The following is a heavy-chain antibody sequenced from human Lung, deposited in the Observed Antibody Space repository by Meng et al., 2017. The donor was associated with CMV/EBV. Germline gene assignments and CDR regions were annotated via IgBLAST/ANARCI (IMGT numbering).Heavy chain of an antibody. Sequence: QGRLKESGPVLVRPSGPRALTCAVSGGSISSSNWWSWVRQPPGKGLEWIGEIYHSGSTNYNPSLKSRVTISVDKSKNQFSLNLSSVTAADTAVYYCARVGQWLPIDYWGQGTLVTVSS. CDR2: IYHSGST. V-gene: IGHV4-4*02. J-gene: IGHJ4*02. CDR3: ARVGQWLPIDY. CDR1: GGSISSSNW. D-gene: IGHD6-19*01.